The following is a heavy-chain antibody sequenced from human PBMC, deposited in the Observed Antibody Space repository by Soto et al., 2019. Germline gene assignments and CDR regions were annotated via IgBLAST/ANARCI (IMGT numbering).Heavy chain of an antibody. D-gene: IGHD5-18*01. CDR2: ISDDGASI. CDR1: GFSLSSFA. V-gene: IGHV3-48*03. Sequence: GGSLRLSCEASGFSLSSFAMNWVRQAPGRGLEWVSYISDDGASIYYADSLKGRFTISRDNAKNSLSLQMNNLRAEDTAVYYCARENSVQAWLHHFDHWGLGTLVTVS. J-gene: IGHJ4*02. CDR3: ARENSVQAWLHHFDH.